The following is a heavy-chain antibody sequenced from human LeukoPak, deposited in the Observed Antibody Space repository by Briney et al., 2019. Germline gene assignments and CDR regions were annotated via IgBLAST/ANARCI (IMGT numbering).Heavy chain of an antibody. D-gene: IGHD1-1*01. J-gene: IGHJ4*02. Sequence: PGGSLRLSCAASGFTFSSFAMSWVRQAPGKWLEWVSVISGDGGTTHYADSVKGRFTISRDNSKNTLYLQWNSLRAEDTAVYYCVREASTLDYWGQGNLVTVSS. CDR1: GFTFSSFA. CDR3: VREASTLDY. CDR2: ISGDGGTT. V-gene: IGHV3-23*01.